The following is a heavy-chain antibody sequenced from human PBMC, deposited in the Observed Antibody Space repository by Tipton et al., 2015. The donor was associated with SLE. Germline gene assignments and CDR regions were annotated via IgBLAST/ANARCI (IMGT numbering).Heavy chain of an antibody. V-gene: IGHV4-31*03. CDR3: ARVVRGSLRFLEWLFFDY. CDR2: IYYSGST. CDR1: GFSISSGYY. Sequence: TLSLTCSVSGFSISSGYYWSWIRQHPGKGLEWIGYIYYSGSTYYNPSLKSRVTISVDTSKNQFSLKLSSVTAADTAVYYCARVVRGSLRFLEWLFFDYWGQGTLVTVSS. J-gene: IGHJ4*02. D-gene: IGHD3-3*01.